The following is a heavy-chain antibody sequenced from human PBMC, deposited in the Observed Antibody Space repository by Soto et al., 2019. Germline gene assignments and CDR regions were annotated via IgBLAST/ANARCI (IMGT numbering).Heavy chain of an antibody. CDR2: ISYDGSNK. CDR3: ARVYYDSRGPPFDY. CDR1: GFTFSSYA. V-gene: IGHV3-30-3*01. J-gene: IGHJ4*02. D-gene: IGHD3-22*01. Sequence: QVQLVESGGGVVQPGRSLRLSCAASGFTFSSYAMHWVRQAPGKGLEWVAVISYDGSNKDYADSVKGRFTISRDNSKNTLYLQMNSLRAEVTAVYYCARVYYDSRGPPFDYWGQGTLVTVSS.